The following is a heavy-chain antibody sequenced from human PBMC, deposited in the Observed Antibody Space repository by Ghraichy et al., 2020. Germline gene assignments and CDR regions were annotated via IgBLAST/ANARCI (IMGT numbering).Heavy chain of an antibody. Sequence: SQTLSLTCGVIGGSFSNYYRGWIRQSPGKGLEWIGEIHPSGSTNYNPSFASRVTISVDTSKNQFSLRLSSVTAADTAVYYCTRGEDSSKIHHWGQGTLVTVSS. CDR2: IHPSGST. D-gene: IGHD6-13*01. CDR1: GGSFSNYY. CDR3: TRGEDSSKIHH. J-gene: IGHJ1*01. V-gene: IGHV4-34*01.